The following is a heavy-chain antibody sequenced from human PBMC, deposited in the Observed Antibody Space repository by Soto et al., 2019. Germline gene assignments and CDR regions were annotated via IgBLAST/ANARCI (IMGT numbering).Heavy chain of an antibody. D-gene: IGHD3-3*02. CDR3: ARDDRTISGAVTLDY. J-gene: IGHJ4*02. V-gene: IGHV1-3*01. Sequence: QVQLVQSGPEVKRPGASVRISCRTAGYSFKNYAIHWVRQAPGKKLEGMGWSNEGSGNTRYSHKFQGRMSIARDTSASTSYFDLRSLTSEDTAVDFCARDDRTISGAVTLDYWGPGTLVTVSS. CDR2: SNEGSGNT. CDR1: GYSFKNYA.